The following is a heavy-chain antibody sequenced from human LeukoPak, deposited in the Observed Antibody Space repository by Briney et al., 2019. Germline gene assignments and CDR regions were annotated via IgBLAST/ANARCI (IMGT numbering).Heavy chain of an antibody. CDR2: IYPGDSDT. Sequence: GESLKISCKGSGYSFTSYWIGWVRQMPGKGLEWMGIIYPGDSDTRYSPSFQGQVTISADKSISTAYLQWSSLKASDTAMYYCARRPRGGRGRYCSGGSCSLGWFDPWGQGTLVTVSS. CDR3: ARRPRGGRGRYCSGGSCSLGWFDP. D-gene: IGHD2-15*01. V-gene: IGHV5-51*01. J-gene: IGHJ5*02. CDR1: GYSFTSYW.